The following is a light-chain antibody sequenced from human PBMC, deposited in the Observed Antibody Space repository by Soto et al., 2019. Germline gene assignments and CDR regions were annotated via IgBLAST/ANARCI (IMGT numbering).Light chain of an antibody. V-gene: IGKV3-20*01. J-gene: IGKJ5*01. CDR2: GAS. CDR3: QQYGSSPIT. Sequence: EIVLTQSPGTLSFSPGERATLSCRASHSVSSSYLAWYQHKPGQAPRLLIYGASSRATGIPDRFSGRGSGTDFTLTISRLEPEDFAVYYCQQYGSSPITFGQGTRLEIK. CDR1: HSVSSSY.